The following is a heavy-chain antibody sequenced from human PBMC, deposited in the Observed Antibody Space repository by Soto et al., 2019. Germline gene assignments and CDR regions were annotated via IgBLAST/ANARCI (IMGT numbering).Heavy chain of an antibody. D-gene: IGHD2-8*01. CDR3: ARMPGHRGLTRFDY. V-gene: IGHV2-70*01. CDR2: IDWDDDK. Sequence: SGPTLVNPTQTLTLTCTFSGFSLSTSGMCVSWIRQPPGKALEWLALIDWDDDKYYSTSLKTRLTISKDTSKNQVVLTMTNMDPVDTATYYCARMPGHRGLTRFDYWGQGTLVTVSS. J-gene: IGHJ4*02. CDR1: GFSLSTSGMC.